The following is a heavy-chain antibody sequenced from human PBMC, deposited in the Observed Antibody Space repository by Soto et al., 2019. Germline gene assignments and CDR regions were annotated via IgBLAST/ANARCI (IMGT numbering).Heavy chain of an antibody. CDR2: IIPILGIA. D-gene: IGHD3-22*01. CDR3: ARVDGSGYYYDAFDL. Sequence: QVQLVQSGAEVKKPGSSVKVSCKASGGTFSSYTISWVRQAPGQGLEWMGSIIPILGIANYAQKFQGRVTITADESTSTAYMELSSLRSEDTAVYYCARVDGSGYYYDAFDLWGQGTMVTVSS. CDR1: GGTFSSYT. J-gene: IGHJ3*01. V-gene: IGHV1-69*02.